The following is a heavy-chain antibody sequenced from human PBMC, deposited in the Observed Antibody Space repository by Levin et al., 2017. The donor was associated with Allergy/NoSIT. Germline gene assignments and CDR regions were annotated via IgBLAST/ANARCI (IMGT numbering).Heavy chain of an antibody. CDR2: INPNSGGT. Sequence: GASVKVSCKASGYTFTGYYMHWVRQAPGQGLEWMGRINPNSGGTNYAQKFQGRVTMTRDTSISTAYMELSRLRSDDTAVYYCARADIVATTDIYYYYYMDVWGKGTTVTVSS. V-gene: IGHV1-2*06. CDR1: GYTFTGYY. D-gene: IGHD5-12*01. CDR3: ARADIVATTDIYYYYYMDV. J-gene: IGHJ6*03.